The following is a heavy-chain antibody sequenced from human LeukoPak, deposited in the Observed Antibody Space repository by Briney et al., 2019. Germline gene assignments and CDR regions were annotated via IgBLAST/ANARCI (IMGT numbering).Heavy chain of an antibody. CDR2: ISSGGTFM. D-gene: IGHD1-26*01. V-gene: IGHV3-21*01. J-gene: IGHJ4*02. CDR3: AKARYSGSPALDF. CDR1: GFTFSSYS. Sequence: GGSLRLSCAASGFTFSSYSINWVRQAPGKGLEWVSSISSGGTFMYYADSVKGRFTISRDNAKKSVFLQMNSLRAEDSAVYYCAKARYSGSPALDFWGQGTLVTVSS.